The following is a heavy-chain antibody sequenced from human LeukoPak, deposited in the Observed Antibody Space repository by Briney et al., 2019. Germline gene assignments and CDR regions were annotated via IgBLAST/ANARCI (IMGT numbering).Heavy chain of an antibody. J-gene: IGHJ4*02. Sequence: ASVKVSCKASGYTFTSYGISWVRQAPGQGLEWMGWISAYNGNTNYAQKFQGRVTMTTDTSTSTAYMELRSLRSDDTAVYYCARDLCYYDSSGYYHFDYWGQGTLVTVSS. V-gene: IGHV1-18*01. CDR2: ISAYNGNT. D-gene: IGHD3-22*01. CDR1: GYTFTSYG. CDR3: ARDLCYYDSSGYYHFDY.